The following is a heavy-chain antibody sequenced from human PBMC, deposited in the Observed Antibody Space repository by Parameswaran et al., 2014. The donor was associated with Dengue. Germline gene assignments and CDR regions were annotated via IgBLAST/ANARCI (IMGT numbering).Heavy chain of an antibody. V-gene: IGHV4-59*01. D-gene: IGHD6-19*01. CDR3: ASSSSGWNHFDY. CDR2: IYYSGST. Sequence: RWIRQPPGKGLEWIGYIYYSGSTNYNPSLKSRVTISVDTSKNQFSLKLSSVTAADTAVYYCASSSSGWNHFDYWGQGTLVTVSS. J-gene: IGHJ4*02.